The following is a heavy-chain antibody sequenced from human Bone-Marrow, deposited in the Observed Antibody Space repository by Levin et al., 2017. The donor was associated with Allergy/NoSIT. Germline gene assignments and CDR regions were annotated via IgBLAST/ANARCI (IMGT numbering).Heavy chain of an antibody. Sequence: GGSLRLSCTASGFTFGDYAMSWVRQAPGKGLEWVGFIRSKAYGGTTEYAASVKGRFTISRDDSKSIAYLQMNSLKTEDTAVYYCTRPGGYNYFDYWGQGTLVTVSS. D-gene: IGHD5-24*01. CDR3: TRPGGYNYFDY. CDR2: IRSKAYGGTT. CDR1: GFTFGDYA. V-gene: IGHV3-49*04. J-gene: IGHJ4*02.